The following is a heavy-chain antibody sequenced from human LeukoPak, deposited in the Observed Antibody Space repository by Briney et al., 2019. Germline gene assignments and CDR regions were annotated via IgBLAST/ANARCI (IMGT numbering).Heavy chain of an antibody. CDR1: GFTFKDYY. Sequence: GGSLRLSCAASGFTFKDYYMSWIRQAPGKGLEWLSYINIGGTNTHYADSVKGRFTISRDNAKKSLYLEMNNLRAEDTAVYYCANHRSAFEFWGQGTLVTVSS. CDR3: ANHRSAFEF. J-gene: IGHJ4*02. CDR2: INIGGTNT. V-gene: IGHV3-11*01. D-gene: IGHD1-14*01.